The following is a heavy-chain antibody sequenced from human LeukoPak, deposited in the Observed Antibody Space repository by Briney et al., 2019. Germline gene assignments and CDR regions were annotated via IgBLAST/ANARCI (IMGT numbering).Heavy chain of an antibody. J-gene: IGHJ4*02. CDR2: IKQDGSEK. Sequence: GGSLSLSCAVSGFIVSGYWMTWVRPAPGKGLEWVANIKQDGSEKNYVASVKGRFTISRDNAENSLFLQMNSLRVEDTAVYYCAREWQGGIAAAGTRIEGDYWGQGTLVAVSS. CDR3: AREWQGGIAAAGTRIEGDY. V-gene: IGHV3-7*01. CDR1: GFIVSGYW. D-gene: IGHD6-13*01.